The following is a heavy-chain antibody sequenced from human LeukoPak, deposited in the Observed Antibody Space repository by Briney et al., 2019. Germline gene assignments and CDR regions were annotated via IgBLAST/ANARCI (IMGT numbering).Heavy chain of an antibody. J-gene: IGHJ6*02. V-gene: IGHV3-23*01. CDR2: VSGSGGST. CDR1: GFTSSSYA. Sequence: GGSLRLSCAASGFTSSSYAMSWVRQAPGKGLEWVSAVSGSGGSTYYADSVKGRFTISRDNSKNTLYLQMNSLRAEDTAVYYCAKEARYYYGSQTRMDVWGQGTTVTVSS. CDR3: AKEARYYYGSQTRMDV. D-gene: IGHD3-10*01.